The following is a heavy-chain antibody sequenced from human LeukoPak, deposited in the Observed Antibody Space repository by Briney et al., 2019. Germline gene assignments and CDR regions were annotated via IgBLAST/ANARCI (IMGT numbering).Heavy chain of an antibody. Sequence: SETLSLTCTVSGGSISSYYRRWIRPPPGKGLEWIGYIYYSGSTNYNPSLKSRVTISVDTSKNQFSLKLSSVTAADTAVYYCARESEGITGTPLGGDYFDYWGQGTLVTVSS. J-gene: IGHJ4*02. CDR2: IYYSGST. V-gene: IGHV4-59*01. CDR3: ARESEGITGTPLGGDYFDY. CDR1: GGSISSYY. D-gene: IGHD1-7*01.